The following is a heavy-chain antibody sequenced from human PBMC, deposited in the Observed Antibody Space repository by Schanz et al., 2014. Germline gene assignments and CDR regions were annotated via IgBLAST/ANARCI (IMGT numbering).Heavy chain of an antibody. CDR3: AKSMYSTSWAFDL. Sequence: QVQLVESGGGVVQPGRSLRLSCAASGFTFNNYGMHWVRQAPGKGLEWVAFIWYDGSNKYYADSVKGRFTISRDNSKNTLYVQMNSLRAEDTAVYYCAKSMYSTSWAFDLWGQGAQVTVSS. V-gene: IGHV3-33*06. CDR2: IWYDGSNK. D-gene: IGHD2-2*01. J-gene: IGHJ4*02. CDR1: GFTFNNYG.